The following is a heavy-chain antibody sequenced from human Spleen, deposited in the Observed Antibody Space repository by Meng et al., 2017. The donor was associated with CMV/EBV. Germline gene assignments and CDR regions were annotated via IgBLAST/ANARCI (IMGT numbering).Heavy chain of an antibody. Sequence: SLKISCTASGFIFGDYVMHWVRQVPGKGPEWVSGISRNSDTLGYADSVKGRFTISRDNAQNSLYLQMNSLRPEDSALYYCVKVPTRGWPNYFDYWGQGTLVTVSS. J-gene: IGHJ4*02. CDR3: VKVPTRGWPNYFDY. V-gene: IGHV3-9*01. CDR2: ISRNSDTL. CDR1: GFIFGDYV.